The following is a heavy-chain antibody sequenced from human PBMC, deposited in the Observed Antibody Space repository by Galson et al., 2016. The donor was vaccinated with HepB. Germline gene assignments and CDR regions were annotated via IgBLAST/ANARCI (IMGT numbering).Heavy chain of an antibody. D-gene: IGHD2-15*01. Sequence: SVKVSCKASGYTFFYYGISWVRQAPGQGLEWMGWISVDNGHTNHAQKFQGRVTMTADTSTGTAYMELRSLRSDDTAVYDCARVDCSGDACYSETHWGQGTLVTVSS. CDR3: ARVDCSGDACYSETH. CDR2: ISVDNGHT. V-gene: IGHV1-18*01. J-gene: IGHJ4*02. CDR1: GYTFFYYG.